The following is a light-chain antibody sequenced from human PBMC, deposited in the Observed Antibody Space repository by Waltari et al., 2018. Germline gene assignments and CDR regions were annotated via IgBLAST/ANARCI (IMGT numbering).Light chain of an antibody. J-gene: IGLJ2*01. Sequence: QSALTQPASVSGSPGQSITISCTGTSSDVGGYNYVSWYQQHPGKAPKLMIYDVSNRPSRVANRFSGSKSGNTASLTSAGLQAEDEADYYCSSYTSSSTVVFGGGTKLTVL. CDR2: DVS. CDR1: SSDVGGYNY. V-gene: IGLV2-14*03. CDR3: SSYTSSSTVV.